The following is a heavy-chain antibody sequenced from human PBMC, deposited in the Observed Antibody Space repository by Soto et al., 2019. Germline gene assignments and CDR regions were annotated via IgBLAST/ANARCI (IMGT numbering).Heavy chain of an antibody. CDR2: IYPGDSDT. V-gene: IGHV5-51*01. CDR1: GYSFTSYW. D-gene: IGHD2-2*01. J-gene: IGHJ6*02. CDR3: ARRPHCSSTSCYLDYYYYGMDV. Sequence: LGESLKISCKGSGYSFTSYWIGWVRQMPGKGLEWMGIIYPGDSDTRYSPSFQGQVTISADKSISTAYLQWSSLKASDTAMYYCARRPHCSSTSCYLDYYYYGMDVWGQGTTVTVSS.